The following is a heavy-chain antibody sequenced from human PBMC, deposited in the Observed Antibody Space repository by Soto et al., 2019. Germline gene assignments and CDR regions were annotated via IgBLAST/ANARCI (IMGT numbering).Heavy chain of an antibody. Sequence: PSATLSLTCTVSGGSISSYYWSWIRQPPGKGLEWIGYIYYSGSTNYNPSLKSRVTISVDTSKNQFSLKLSSVTAADTAVYYCARAVAPALFDYWGQGTLVTVSS. V-gene: IGHV4-59*01. D-gene: IGHD2-15*01. J-gene: IGHJ4*02. CDR2: IYYSGST. CDR3: ARAVAPALFDY. CDR1: GGSISSYY.